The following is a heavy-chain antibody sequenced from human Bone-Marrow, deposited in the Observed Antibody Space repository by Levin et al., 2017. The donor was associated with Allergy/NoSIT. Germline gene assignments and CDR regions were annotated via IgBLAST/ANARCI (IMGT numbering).Heavy chain of an antibody. CDR2: ISYSGST. Sequence: SQTLSLTCTVSGGSISSDTYYWGWIRQPPGKGLEWIGSISYSGSTLYNPSLKSRLTISVDTSKNQVSLRLGSVTAADTAVYYCATHELGVTPFDDWGQGTRVTVSS. V-gene: IGHV4-39*01. J-gene: IGHJ4*02. CDR3: ATHELGVTPFDD. CDR1: GGSISSDTYY. D-gene: IGHD3-16*01.